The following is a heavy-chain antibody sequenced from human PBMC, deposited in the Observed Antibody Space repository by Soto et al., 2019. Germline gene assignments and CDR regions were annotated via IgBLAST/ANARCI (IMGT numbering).Heavy chain of an antibody. CDR2: ISYDGSNK. Sequence: GGSLRLSCAASGFTFSSYAMHWVRQAPGKGLEWVAVISYDGSNKYYADSVKGRFTISRDNSKNTLYLQMNSPRAEDTAVYYCATACGSYSTTFDYWGQGTLVTVSS. D-gene: IGHD1-26*01. CDR3: ATACGSYSTTFDY. J-gene: IGHJ4*02. V-gene: IGHV3-30-3*01. CDR1: GFTFSSYA.